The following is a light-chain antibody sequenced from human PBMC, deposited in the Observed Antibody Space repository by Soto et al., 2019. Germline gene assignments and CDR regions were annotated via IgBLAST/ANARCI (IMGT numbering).Light chain of an antibody. CDR2: DAS. V-gene: IGKV1-33*01. CDR3: QKYDNLPSIT. CDR1: QDINNY. J-gene: IGKJ5*01. Sequence: DIQMTQSPSSLSASVGDRVTITCQASQDINNYLNWYQQTPGKPPKLLIYDASNLETGVPSRFSGSGSGTHFTFTISSLQPEDIATYYCQKYDNLPSITFGQGTRLEIK.